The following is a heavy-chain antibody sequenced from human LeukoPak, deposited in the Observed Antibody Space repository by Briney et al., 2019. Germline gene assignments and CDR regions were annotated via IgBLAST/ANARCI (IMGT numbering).Heavy chain of an antibody. V-gene: IGHV3-48*01. Sequence: PGGSLRLSCAASGFTFSSYSMNWVRQAPGKGLEWVSYISSSSSTIYYADSVKGRFTISRDNAKNSLYLQMNSLRADDTAVYYCARDRKDIVVVVAATIDYWGQGTLVTVSS. CDR1: GFTFSSYS. D-gene: IGHD2-15*01. CDR2: ISSSSSTI. CDR3: ARDRKDIVVVVAATIDY. J-gene: IGHJ4*02.